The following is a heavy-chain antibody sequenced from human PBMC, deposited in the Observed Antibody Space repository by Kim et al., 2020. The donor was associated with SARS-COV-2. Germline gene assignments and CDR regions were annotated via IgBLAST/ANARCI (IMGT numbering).Heavy chain of an antibody. J-gene: IGHJ6*03. CDR3: ASWGNDYGPPGYYYYYMDV. Sequence: GGSLRLSCAASGFTFSSYAMHWVRQAPGKGLEWVAVISYDGSNKYYADSVKGRFTISRDNSKNTLYLQMNSLRAEDTAVYYCASWGNDYGPPGYYYYYMDVWGKGTTVTVSS. CDR2: ISYDGSNK. D-gene: IGHD1-1*01. V-gene: IGHV3-30-3*01. CDR1: GFTFSSYA.